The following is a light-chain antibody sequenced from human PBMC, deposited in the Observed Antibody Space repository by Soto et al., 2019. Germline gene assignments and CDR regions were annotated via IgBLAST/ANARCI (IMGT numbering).Light chain of an antibody. Sequence: DIQMTQSPSTLSASVGDRVTITCRASQSITNWLAWYQQRPGKAPKLLIYKASGIQTGVPSRFSGSGSGTEFTLTISSLQPDDFATYFCQQYNSYPLTFGGGTKVEIK. CDR3: QQYNSYPLT. V-gene: IGKV1-5*03. CDR1: QSITNW. J-gene: IGKJ4*01. CDR2: KAS.